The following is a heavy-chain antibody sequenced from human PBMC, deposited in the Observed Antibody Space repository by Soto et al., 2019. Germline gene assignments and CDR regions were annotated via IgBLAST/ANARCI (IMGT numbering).Heavy chain of an antibody. CDR1: GGSISSYY. CDR2: IYYSGST. J-gene: IGHJ6*02. D-gene: IGHD2-15*01. Sequence: SETLSLTCTVSGGSISSYYWSWIRQPPGKGLEWIGYIYYSGSTNYNPSLKSRVTISVDTSKNQFSLKLSSVTAADTAVYYCARDPRYCSGGSCYSDGMDVWGQGTTVTVSS. CDR3: ARDPRYCSGGSCYSDGMDV. V-gene: IGHV4-59*01.